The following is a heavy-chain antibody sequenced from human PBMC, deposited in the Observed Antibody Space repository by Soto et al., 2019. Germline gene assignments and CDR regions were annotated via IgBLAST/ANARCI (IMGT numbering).Heavy chain of an antibody. CDR1: GGSVSSGSYY. J-gene: IGHJ4*02. D-gene: IGHD6-13*01. CDR2: IYYSGST. CDR3: ASSGTVAAADPWYFDY. Sequence: NPSETLSLTCTVSGGSVSSGSYYWSWIRQPPGKGLEWIGYIYYSGSTNYNPSLKSRVTIPVDTSKNQFSLKLSSVTAADTAVYYCASSGTVAAADPWYFDYWGQGTLVTVSS. V-gene: IGHV4-61*01.